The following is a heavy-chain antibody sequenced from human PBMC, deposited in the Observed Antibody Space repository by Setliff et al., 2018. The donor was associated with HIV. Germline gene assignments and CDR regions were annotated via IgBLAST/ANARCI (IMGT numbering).Heavy chain of an antibody. CDR3: ASHFGYCSSTSCEGYYYYYMDV. V-gene: IGHV3-7*05. Sequence: GGSLRLSCAASGFTFSSYWMSWVRQAPGKGLEWVANIKQDGSEKYYVDSVKGRFTISRDNAKNSLYLQMNSLRAEDTAVYYCASHFGYCSSTSCEGYYYYYMDVWGKGTTVTVSS. CDR2: IKQDGSEK. D-gene: IGHD2-2*01. J-gene: IGHJ6*03. CDR1: GFTFSSYW.